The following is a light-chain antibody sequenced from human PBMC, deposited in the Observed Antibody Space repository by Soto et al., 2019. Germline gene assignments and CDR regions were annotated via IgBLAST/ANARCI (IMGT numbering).Light chain of an antibody. CDR3: ASYTSTTTLV. Sequence: QSALTQPASVSGSPGQSITISCTGTISDIGGYNFISWYQHHPGKAPKLVIYDVNNRPSGISYPFSGSKSGNTASLTISGLQAEDEADYYCASYTSTTTLVFGGGTKVTVL. J-gene: IGLJ2*01. CDR1: ISDIGGYNF. CDR2: DVN. V-gene: IGLV2-14*01.